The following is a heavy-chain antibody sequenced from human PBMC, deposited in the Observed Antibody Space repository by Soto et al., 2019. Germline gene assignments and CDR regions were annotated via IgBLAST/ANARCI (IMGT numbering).Heavy chain of an antibody. CDR1: GYSFTSYW. D-gene: IGHD6-6*01. V-gene: IGHV5-51*01. CDR2: IYPGDSDT. Sequence: PGESLKISCKGSGYSFTSYWIGWVRQMPGKGLEWMGIIYPGDSDTRYSPSFQGQVTISADKSISTAYLQWSSLKASDTATYYCARTRATWPAARFRNWFDSWGQGTLVTVFS. CDR3: ARTRATWPAARFRNWFDS. J-gene: IGHJ5*01.